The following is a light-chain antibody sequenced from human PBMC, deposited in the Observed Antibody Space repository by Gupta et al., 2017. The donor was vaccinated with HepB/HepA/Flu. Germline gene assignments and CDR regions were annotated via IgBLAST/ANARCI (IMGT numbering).Light chain of an antibody. CDR1: ESIRTY. V-gene: IGKV1-39*01. Sequence: DIQMTQPPSSLSASVGDRVTITCRTSESIRTYVNWYQRKPGQAPKSLSYGLSNLHSGVPSRGRGGGSGTDFTLSISGLQPEDSATYYCQKTDTTPMTFGKGTKLEI. CDR3: QKTDTTPMT. CDR2: GLS. J-gene: IGKJ2*01.